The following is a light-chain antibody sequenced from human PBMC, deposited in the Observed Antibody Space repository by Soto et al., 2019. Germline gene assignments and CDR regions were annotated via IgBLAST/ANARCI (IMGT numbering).Light chain of an antibody. J-gene: IGKJ5*01. CDR1: QRVSSGY. CDR2: GAS. V-gene: IGKV3-20*01. Sequence: EVVLTQSPGTLSLSPGERATLSCRASQRVSSGYLAWYQQKPGQAPRLLIYGASSRATGIPDRFSGRGSGTDFTLTISRLEPEDFAVYYCQQYGRSPPSSTFGQGTRLEIK. CDR3: QQYGRSPPSST.